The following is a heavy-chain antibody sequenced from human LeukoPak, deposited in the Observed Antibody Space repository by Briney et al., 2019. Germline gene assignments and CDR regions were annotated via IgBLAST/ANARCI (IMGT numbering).Heavy chain of an antibody. CDR2: FDPENGET. J-gene: IGHJ4*02. CDR1: GYTLTGLS. CDR3: TTKYYYDSSDYYVIDY. Sequence: ASVKVSCKVSGYTLTGLSMHWVRQAPGKGLEGMGTFDPENGETIYAQKFQGRVTMTEDTSTDTAYMELSSLRSEDTAVYYCTTKYYYDSSDYYVIDYWGQGTLVIVSS. V-gene: IGHV1-24*01. D-gene: IGHD3-22*01.